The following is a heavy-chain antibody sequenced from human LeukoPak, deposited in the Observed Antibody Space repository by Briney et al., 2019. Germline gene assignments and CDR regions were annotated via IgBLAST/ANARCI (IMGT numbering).Heavy chain of an antibody. D-gene: IGHD6-13*01. CDR3: ARGQQQLVRD. CDR2: INRSGST. Sequence: SETLSLTCAVYGGSFSGYYWSWIRQPPGKGLEWIGEINRSGSTNYNPSLKSRVTISVDTSKNQFSLKLSSVTAADTAVYYCARGQQQLVRDWGQGTLVTVSS. CDR1: GGSFSGYY. V-gene: IGHV4-34*01. J-gene: IGHJ4*02.